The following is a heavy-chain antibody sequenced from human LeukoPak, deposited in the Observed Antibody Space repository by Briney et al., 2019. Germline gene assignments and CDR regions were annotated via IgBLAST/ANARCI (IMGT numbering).Heavy chain of an antibody. CDR3: ATVGGPMIRGEAFYLDY. J-gene: IGHJ4*02. CDR2: ISYDGSNK. V-gene: IGHV3-30*04. Sequence: GGSLRLSCAASGFAFNGYPMHWVRQAPGKGLEWVAVISYDGSNKYYAASVQGRFNISRDNSKNTLYLQMNGLTNEDTALYYCATVGGPMIRGEAFYLDYWGQGTLVTVSS. D-gene: IGHD3-10*01. CDR1: GFAFNGYP.